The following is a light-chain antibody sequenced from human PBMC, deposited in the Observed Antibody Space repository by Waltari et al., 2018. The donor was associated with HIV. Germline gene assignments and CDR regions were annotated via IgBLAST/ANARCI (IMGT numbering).Light chain of an antibody. J-gene: IGKJ1*01. CDR1: QSVRSRS. CDR2: GAS. V-gene: IGKV3-20*01. CDR3: QQYATSPRT. Sequence: EIVLKQSPGTLSSYPGERATLSCRASQSVRSRSLAWYQQRPGQAPRLLISGASSRATGIPDMFSGSGSGTDVSLTISRLDPEDFAVYYCQQYATSPRTFGQGTKVEIK.